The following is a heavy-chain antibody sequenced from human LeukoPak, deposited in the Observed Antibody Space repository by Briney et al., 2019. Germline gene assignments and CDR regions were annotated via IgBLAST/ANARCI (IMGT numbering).Heavy chain of an antibody. D-gene: IGHD1-26*01. CDR3: ARDMSGSYQEYYFDY. CDR2: INPNSGGT. CDR1: GYTFTGYY. Sequence: ASVKVSCKASGYTFTGYYMHWVRQAPGQGLEWMGWINPNSGGTNYAQKFQGRVTMTRDTSISTAYMELSRLRSDDTAVYYCARDMSGSYQEYYFDYWGQGTLVTVSS. V-gene: IGHV1-2*02. J-gene: IGHJ4*02.